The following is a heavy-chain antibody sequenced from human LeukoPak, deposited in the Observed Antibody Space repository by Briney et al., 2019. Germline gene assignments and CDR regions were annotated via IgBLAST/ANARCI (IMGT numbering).Heavy chain of an antibody. CDR2: IYYSGST. D-gene: IGHD3-9*01. CDR3: ARDYDVLTAYPPTQLFDP. Sequence: SETLSLTCTVSGYSISSGYYWGWIRQPPGKGLEWIGSIYYSGSTNYNPSLKSRVTMSVDTSKNQFSLKLNSVTAADTAVYYCARDYDVLTAYPPTQLFDPWGQGTLVTVSS. V-gene: IGHV4-38-2*02. J-gene: IGHJ5*02. CDR1: GYSISSGYY.